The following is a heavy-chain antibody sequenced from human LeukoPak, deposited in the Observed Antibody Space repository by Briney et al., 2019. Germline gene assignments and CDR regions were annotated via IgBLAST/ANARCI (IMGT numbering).Heavy chain of an antibody. CDR2: INWNGGST. CDR1: GFTFDDYG. V-gene: IGHV3-20*04. CDR3: AKARGATYGTYYFDY. D-gene: IGHD4/OR15-4a*01. Sequence: PGGSLRLSCAASGFTFDDYGMSWVRQAPGKGLEWVSGINWNGGSTGYADSVKGRFTISRDNSKNTLYLQMNSLRAEDTAVYYCAKARGATYGTYYFDYWGQGTLVTVSS. J-gene: IGHJ4*02.